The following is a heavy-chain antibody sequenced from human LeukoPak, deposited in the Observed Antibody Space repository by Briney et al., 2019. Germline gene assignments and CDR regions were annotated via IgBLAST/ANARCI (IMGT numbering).Heavy chain of an antibody. CDR3: AKALPAGYDSSGYYVPRPGRHDAFDI. CDR2: TYYRSKWYN. J-gene: IGHJ3*02. Sequence: SQTLSLTCAISGDSVSSNSAAWNWIRQSPSRGLEWLGRTYYRSKWYNDYAVSVKSRITINPDTSKNQFSLQLDSVTPEDTAVYYCAKALPAGYDSSGYYVPRPGRHDAFDIWGQGTMVTVSS. CDR1: GDSVSSNSAA. D-gene: IGHD3-22*01. V-gene: IGHV6-1*01.